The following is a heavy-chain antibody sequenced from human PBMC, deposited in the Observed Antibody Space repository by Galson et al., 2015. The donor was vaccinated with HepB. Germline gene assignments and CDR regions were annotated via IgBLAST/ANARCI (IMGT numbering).Heavy chain of an antibody. D-gene: IGHD6-6*01. CDR2: ISSSSSYI. CDR1: EFTFSLYS. J-gene: IGHJ6*02. V-gene: IGHV3-21*06. CDR3: ARGLKKQLVDYSQYYGMDV. Sequence: SLRLSCAASEFTFSLYSMNWVRQAPGKGLEWVSSISSSSSYIYYAASVKGRFTISRDNAENSVYLQMISLRAEDTAVYYCARGLKKQLVDYSQYYGMDVWGQGTTVTVSS.